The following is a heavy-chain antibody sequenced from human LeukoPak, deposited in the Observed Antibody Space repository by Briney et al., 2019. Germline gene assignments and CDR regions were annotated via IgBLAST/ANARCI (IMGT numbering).Heavy chain of an antibody. CDR3: ASGQITMVRGVIITNAFDI. Sequence: KDGESLKISCKGSGYSFTSYWIGWVRQMPGEGLEWMGIIYPGDSDTRYSPSFQGQVTISADKSISTAYLQWSSLKASDTAMYYCASGQITMVRGVIITNAFDIWGQGTMVTVSS. CDR1: GYSFTSYW. J-gene: IGHJ3*02. CDR2: IYPGDSDT. D-gene: IGHD3-10*01. V-gene: IGHV5-51*01.